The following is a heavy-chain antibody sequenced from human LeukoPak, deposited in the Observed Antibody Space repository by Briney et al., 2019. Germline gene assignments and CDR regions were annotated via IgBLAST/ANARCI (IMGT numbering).Heavy chain of an antibody. V-gene: IGHV3-23*01. D-gene: IGHD3-10*01. J-gene: IGHJ3*02. Sequence: GGTLRLSCTASGFTFSSYGMSWVRQAPGKGLEWVSAISGSGGSTYYADSAKGRFTISRDNSKNTLYLQMNSLTAEDTAIYYCAREGRYYGSGSHRDGFDIWGQGTMVTVSS. CDR1: GFTFSSYG. CDR3: AREGRYYGSGSHRDGFDI. CDR2: ISGSGGST.